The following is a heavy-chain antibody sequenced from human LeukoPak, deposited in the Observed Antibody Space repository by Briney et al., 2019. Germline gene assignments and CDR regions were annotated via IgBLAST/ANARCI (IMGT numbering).Heavy chain of an antibody. CDR2: IYPGDSHT. Sequence: GESLKISCKGSGYSFSTYWIGWARQMPGKGLEWMGIIYPGDSHTTYSPSLQGQVTISADKSISTAYLQWSSLKASDTAMYYCARPLGNYDSAGYYYAFDIWGQGTMVTVSS. V-gene: IGHV5-51*01. CDR3: ARPLGNYDSAGYYYAFDI. D-gene: IGHD3-22*01. J-gene: IGHJ3*02. CDR1: GYSFSTYW.